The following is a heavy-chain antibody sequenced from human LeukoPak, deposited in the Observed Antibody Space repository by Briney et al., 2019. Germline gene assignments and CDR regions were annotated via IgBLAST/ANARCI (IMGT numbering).Heavy chain of an antibody. J-gene: IGHJ2*01. CDR2: IFYSGST. D-gene: IGHD3-10*01. CDR3: ARVYYGRTYDYWYFDL. Sequence: PSETLSLTCTVSGGSISGYYWSWIRQPPGKGLEWIGYIFYSGSTNYNPSLTSRVTISVDTSKNQFSLKLSSVTAADTAVYFCARVYYGRTYDYWYFDLWGRGTLVTVSS. CDR1: GGSISGYY. V-gene: IGHV4-59*01.